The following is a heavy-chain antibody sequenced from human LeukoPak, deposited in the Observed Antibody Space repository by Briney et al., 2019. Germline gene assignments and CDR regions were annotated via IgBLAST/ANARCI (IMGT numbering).Heavy chain of an antibody. J-gene: IGHJ5*02. CDR3: ARDQTTVTNPATTGNWFDP. V-gene: IGHV4-61*02. CDR1: GGSISSGSYY. CDR2: IYTSGST. Sequence: SQTLSLTCTVSGGSISSGSYYWRWIRQPAGKGLEWIERIYTSGSTNYNPSLKSRVTISVDTSKNQFSLKLSSVTAADTAVYYCARDQTTVTNPATTGNWFDPWGQGTLVTVSS. D-gene: IGHD4-17*01.